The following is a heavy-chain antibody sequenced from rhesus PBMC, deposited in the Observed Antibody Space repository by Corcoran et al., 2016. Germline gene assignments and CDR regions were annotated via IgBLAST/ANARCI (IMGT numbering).Heavy chain of an antibody. CDR1: GGSISGGYY. J-gene: IGHJ4*01. CDR2: IPGEGARN. D-gene: IGHD5-42*01. Sequence: QEQLQESGPGLVKPSETLSLTCAVSGGSISGGYYWGWIRQPPGKVLEWIGNIPGEGARNYYTPSRKSRATISKDTSKNQFSRTLSAVTAADTAVYYCARHIGGYLDHWGQGVQVTVSS. CDR3: ARHIGGYLDH. V-gene: IGHV4S7*01.